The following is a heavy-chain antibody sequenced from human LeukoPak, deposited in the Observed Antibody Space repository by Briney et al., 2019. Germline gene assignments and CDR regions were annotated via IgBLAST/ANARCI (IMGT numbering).Heavy chain of an antibody. Sequence: SVKVSCEASGGTFSSYAISWVRQAPGQGLEWMGGIIPIFGTANYAQKFQGRVTITADESTSTAYMELSSLRSEDTAVYYCASANYDPDAFDIWGQGTMVTVSS. CDR1: GGTFSSYA. J-gene: IGHJ3*02. CDR2: IIPIFGTA. D-gene: IGHD3-16*01. CDR3: ASANYDPDAFDI. V-gene: IGHV1-69*13.